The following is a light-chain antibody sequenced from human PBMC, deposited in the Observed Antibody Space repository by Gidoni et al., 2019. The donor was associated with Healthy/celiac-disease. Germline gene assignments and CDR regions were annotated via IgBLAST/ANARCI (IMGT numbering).Light chain of an antibody. CDR2: AAS. J-gene: IGKJ5*01. Sequence: DIQMTQSPSSLSASVGDRVTITCRASQSISSYLNWYQQKPGKAPKLLIYAASSLQSGVPSRFSGSGSRTDFTLTISSLQHEDFATYYCQQSYSTLITFGQGTRLEIK. CDR1: QSISSY. V-gene: IGKV1-39*01. CDR3: QQSYSTLIT.